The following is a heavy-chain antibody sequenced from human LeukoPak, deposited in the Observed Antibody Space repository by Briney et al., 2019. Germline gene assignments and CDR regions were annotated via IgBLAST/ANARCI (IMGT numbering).Heavy chain of an antibody. CDR3: ARTGDYSRSTGGWFDP. V-gene: IGHV4-59*11. Sequence: SETLSLTCTVSGDSISSHYWSWVRQAPGKGLEWIGFIFYNGNTNYSPSLKSRVTISVDTSKSQFSLRLTSVTTADTAVYFCARTGDYSRSTGGWFDPWGQGTLVTVSS. J-gene: IGHJ5*02. CDR2: IFYNGNT. D-gene: IGHD4-11*01. CDR1: GDSISSHY.